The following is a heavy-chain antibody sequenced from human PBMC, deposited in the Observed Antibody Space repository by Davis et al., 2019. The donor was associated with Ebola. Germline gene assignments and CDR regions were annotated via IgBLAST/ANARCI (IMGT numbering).Heavy chain of an antibody. Sequence: HSQTLSLTCAISGDSVFGKNGAWNWIRQSPSRGLEWLGRTYYTSKWHNDYGESVKGRISINPDTSKNQLSLQLNSVTPEDTAVYYCVRGWGRSGLDVWGIGTAVTVSS. CDR3: VRGWGRSGLDV. V-gene: IGHV6-1*01. D-gene: IGHD3-16*01. J-gene: IGHJ6*04. CDR1: GDSVFGKNGA. CDR2: TYYTSKWHN.